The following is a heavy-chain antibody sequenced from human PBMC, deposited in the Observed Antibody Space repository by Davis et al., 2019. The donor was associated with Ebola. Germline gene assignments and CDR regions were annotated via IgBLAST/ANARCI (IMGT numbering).Heavy chain of an antibody. J-gene: IGHJ4*02. Sequence: GESLKISCAASGFTFSGSAMHWVRQASGKGLEWVGRIRSKANSYATAYAASVKGRFTISRDNSTKPAYLQMNSLKTEDTAVYYCTAGGGSSRDYWGQGTLVTVSS. CDR2: IRSKANSYAT. V-gene: IGHV3-73*01. CDR1: GFTFSGSA. D-gene: IGHD1-26*01. CDR3: TAGGGSSRDY.